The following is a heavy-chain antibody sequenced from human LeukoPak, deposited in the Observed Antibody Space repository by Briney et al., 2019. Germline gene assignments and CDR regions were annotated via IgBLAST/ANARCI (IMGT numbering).Heavy chain of an antibody. CDR3: ARARIGIAAAGHAFDI. CDR2: IYHSGST. D-gene: IGHD6-13*01. CDR1: GGSISSGGYY. V-gene: IGHV4-30-2*01. Sequence: PSETLSLTCTVSGGSISSGGYYWSWIRQPPGKGLEWIGYIYHSGSTNYNPSLKSRVTISVDKSKNQFSLKLSSVTAADTAVYYCARARIGIAAAGHAFDIWGQGTMVTVSS. J-gene: IGHJ3*02.